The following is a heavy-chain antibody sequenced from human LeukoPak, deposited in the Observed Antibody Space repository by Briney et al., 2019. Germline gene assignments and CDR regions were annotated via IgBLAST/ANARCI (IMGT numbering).Heavy chain of an antibody. CDR1: TFTFSDYG. J-gene: IGHJ6*03. Sequence: GGSLRLSCVGSTFTFSDYGMHWVRQAPGKGLEWVAFIRYDGKKTYYADSAKGRFTISRNNSKNTLYLEMNSLRAEDTAVFYCAKDGVILAPGIYWYMDVWGRGTTVTVSS. CDR3: AKDGVILAPGIYWYMDV. CDR2: IRYDGKKT. V-gene: IGHV3-30*02. D-gene: IGHD3-16*02.